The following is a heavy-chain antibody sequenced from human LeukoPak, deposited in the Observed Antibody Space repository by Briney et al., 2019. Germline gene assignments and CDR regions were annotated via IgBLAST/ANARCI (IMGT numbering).Heavy chain of an antibody. CDR2: ISYDGSNK. J-gene: IGHJ6*02. CDR1: GFTFSSYA. V-gene: IGHV3-30*04. D-gene: IGHD1-1*01. Sequence: PGGSLRLSCAASGFTFSSYAMHWVRQAPGEGLEGWAVISYDGSNKYYADSVKGRFTSSRDNSKNTLYLQMNSLRAEDTAVYYCARDGSYYYYGMDVWGQGTTVTVSS. CDR3: ARDGSYYYYGMDV.